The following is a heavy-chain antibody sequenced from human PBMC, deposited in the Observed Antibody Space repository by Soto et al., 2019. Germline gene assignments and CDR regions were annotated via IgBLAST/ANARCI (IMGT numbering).Heavy chain of an antibody. V-gene: IGHV3-33*01. CDR3: ARNRIGYTASHFLDN. J-gene: IGHJ4*01. CDR1: GFSFSSYG. Sequence: QVQLVESGGGVVQPGRSLRLSCAASGFSFSSYGMNWVRQAPGKGLEWVAVIRYDGSQKYLADSVKCRFTISRDNSKNSLYLQMNSLRAEDIAVSFCARNRIGYTASHFLDNWGHGTRVAVSS. D-gene: IGHD5-18*01. CDR2: IRYDGSQK.